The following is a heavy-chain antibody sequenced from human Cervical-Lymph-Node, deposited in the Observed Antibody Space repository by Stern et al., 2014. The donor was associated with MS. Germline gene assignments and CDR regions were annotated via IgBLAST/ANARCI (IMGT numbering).Heavy chain of an antibody. CDR1: GYTLTSFY. CDR2: INPSGGS. Sequence: VQLVESGAEVKKPGASVKVSCKASGYTLTSFYMHWVRQAPGQGLEWMGLINPSGGSSSAQQFQGRVTMTRDTSTSTVYMELSSLRSEDTAVYYCVREGSSFKNFDHWGQGTVVTVSS. D-gene: IGHD1-26*01. CDR3: VREGSSFKNFDH. V-gene: IGHV1-46*03. J-gene: IGHJ4*02.